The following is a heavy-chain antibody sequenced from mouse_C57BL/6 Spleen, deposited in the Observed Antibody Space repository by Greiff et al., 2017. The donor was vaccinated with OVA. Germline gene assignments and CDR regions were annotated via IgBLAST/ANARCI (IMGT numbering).Heavy chain of an antibody. V-gene: IGHV5-4*01. J-gene: IGHJ3*01. CDR1: GFTFSSYA. CDR2: ISDGGSYT. Sequence: EVQGVESGGGLVKPGGSLKLSCAASGFTFSSYAMSWVRQTPEKRLEWVATISDGGSYTYYPDNVKGRFTISRDNAKNNLYLQMSHLKSEDTAMYYCARDGANWDLFAYWGQGTLVTVSA. CDR3: ARDGANWDLFAY. D-gene: IGHD4-1*01.